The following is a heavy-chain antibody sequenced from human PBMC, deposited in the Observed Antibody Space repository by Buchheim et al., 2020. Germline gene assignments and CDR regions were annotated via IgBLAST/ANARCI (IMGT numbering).Heavy chain of an antibody. CDR2: ISGSGSST. CDR1: GFTFSSYA. D-gene: IGHD1-26*01. CDR3: AKGRLSGSYSGPYDY. J-gene: IGHJ4*02. Sequence: EVQLLESGGGLVQPGGSLRLSCAASGFTFSSYAMSWVRQAPGKGLEWVSAISGSGSSTYYADSVRGRFTISSGNSKNTLYLQMNSLRAEDTAVYYCAKGRLSGSYSGPYDYWGQGTL. V-gene: IGHV3-23*01.